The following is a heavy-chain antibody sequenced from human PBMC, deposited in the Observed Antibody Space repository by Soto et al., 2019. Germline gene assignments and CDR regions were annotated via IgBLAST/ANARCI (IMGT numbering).Heavy chain of an antibody. D-gene: IGHD7-27*01. CDR2: INHSGST. V-gene: IGHV4-34*01. J-gene: IGHJ6*02. CDR3: ARGTRTGHYYYNYYGMDV. Sequence: PSETLSLTCAVYGGSFSGDYWSWIRQPPGNGLEWIGEINHSGSTNYNPSLKSRVTISVDTSKNQFSLKLSSVTAADTAVYYCARGTRTGHYYYNYYGMDVWGQGNSVTVSS. CDR1: GGSFSGDY.